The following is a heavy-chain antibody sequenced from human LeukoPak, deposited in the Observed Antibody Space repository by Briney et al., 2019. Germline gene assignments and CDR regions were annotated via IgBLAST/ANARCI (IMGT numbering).Heavy chain of an antibody. Sequence: ASVKVSCKASGYTFTGSYMHWVRQAPGQGLEWMGWINPNSGGTNYAQKFQGRVTMTRDTSISTAYMELSRLRSDDTAVYYCAREKGVYGGNSNYYYGMDVWGQGTTVTVSS. CDR2: INPNSGGT. CDR1: GYTFTGSY. V-gene: IGHV1-2*02. D-gene: IGHD4-23*01. J-gene: IGHJ6*02. CDR3: AREKGVYGGNSNYYYGMDV.